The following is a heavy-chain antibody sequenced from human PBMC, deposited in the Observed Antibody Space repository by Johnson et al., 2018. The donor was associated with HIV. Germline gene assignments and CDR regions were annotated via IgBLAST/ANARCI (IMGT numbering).Heavy chain of an antibody. D-gene: IGHD1-26*01. Sequence: QVQLVESGGGVVQPGRSLRLSCAASGFTFSSYAMHWVRQAPGKGLEWVAVASYDGDNKYYADSVNGRFTISKDNSKDTLYMEMNNLRLEDTAVYYCARGAAVSGTLVDPFDIWGRGTMVTVSS. CDR3: ARGAAVSGTLVDPFDI. CDR2: ASYDGDNK. V-gene: IGHV3-30-3*01. CDR1: GFTFSSYA. J-gene: IGHJ3*02.